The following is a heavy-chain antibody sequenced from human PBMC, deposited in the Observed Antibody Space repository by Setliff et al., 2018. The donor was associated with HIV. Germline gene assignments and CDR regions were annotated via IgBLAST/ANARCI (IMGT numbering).Heavy chain of an antibody. J-gene: IGHJ3*02. D-gene: IGHD3-3*01. CDR2: ISPYNGNT. Sequence: ASVKVSCKAAGYSFHSYGLSWVRLAPGQGLEWMGWISPYNGNTNYAQRFQGRLTMTTDTSTITAYMELRSLRSDDTAVYYCARVRERIGVTGTDDAFDIWSQGTAVTVSS. CDR3: ARVRERIGVTGTDDAFDI. V-gene: IGHV1-18*01. CDR1: GYSFHSYG.